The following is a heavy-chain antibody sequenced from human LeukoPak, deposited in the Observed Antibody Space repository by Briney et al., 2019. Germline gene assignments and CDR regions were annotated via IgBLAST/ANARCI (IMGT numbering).Heavy chain of an antibody. D-gene: IGHD1-7*01. CDR1: GGSISSYY. CDR2: IYYSGST. CDR3: ARLYNWNYEDYFDY. J-gene: IGHJ4*02. V-gene: IGHV4-59*01. Sequence: SETLSLTCTVSGGSISSYYWSWIRRPPGKGLEWIGYIYYSGSTNYNPSLKSRVTISVDTSKNQFSLKLSSVTAADTAVYYCARLYNWNYEDYFDYWGQGTLVTVSS.